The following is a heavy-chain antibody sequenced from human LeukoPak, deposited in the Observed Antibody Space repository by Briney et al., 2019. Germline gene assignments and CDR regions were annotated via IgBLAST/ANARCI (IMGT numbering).Heavy chain of an antibody. D-gene: IGHD3-22*01. Sequence: PGGSLRLSCAASGFTFSSYSMNWVRRAPGKGLEWVSSISSSSSYIYYADSVKGRFTISRDNAKNSLYLQMNSLRAEDTAVYYCARVGFYDSSGYYYHGLDYWGQGTLVTVSS. CDR2: ISSSSSYI. CDR3: ARVGFYDSSGYYYHGLDY. J-gene: IGHJ4*02. CDR1: GFTFSSYS. V-gene: IGHV3-21*01.